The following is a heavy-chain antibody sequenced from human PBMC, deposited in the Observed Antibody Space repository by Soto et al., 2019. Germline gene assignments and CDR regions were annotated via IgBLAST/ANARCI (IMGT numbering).Heavy chain of an antibody. CDR3: AITSGRYWSAADY. Sequence: QLQLQESGPGLVKPSETLSLTCTVSGGSISSSSYYWGWIRQPPGKGLEWIGSIYYSGSTYYNPSLKSRVTISVDTSKNQFSLKLSSVTAADTAVYYCAITSGRYWSAADYWGQGTLVTVSS. CDR1: GGSISSSSYY. J-gene: IGHJ4*02. D-gene: IGHD3-10*01. CDR2: IYYSGST. V-gene: IGHV4-39*01.